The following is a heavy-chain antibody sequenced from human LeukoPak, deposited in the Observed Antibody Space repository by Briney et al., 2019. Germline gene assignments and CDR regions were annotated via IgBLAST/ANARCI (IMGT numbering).Heavy chain of an antibody. CDR2: ISYDGSSK. CDR3: ARDRSLQWEQRSSYFDY. V-gene: IGHV3-30-3*01. D-gene: IGHD1-26*01. Sequence: GRSLRLSCAASGFTFSSYAMHWVRQAPGKGLEWVAIISYDGSSKYYADSVKGRFTISRDNSKNTLYLQMNSLRAEDTAVYYCARDRSLQWEQRSSYFDYWGQGTLVTVSS. CDR1: GFTFSSYA. J-gene: IGHJ4*02.